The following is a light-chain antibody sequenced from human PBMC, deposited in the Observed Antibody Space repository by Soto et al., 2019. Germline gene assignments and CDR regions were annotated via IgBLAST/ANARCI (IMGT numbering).Light chain of an antibody. CDR2: DVS. V-gene: IGKV3-15*01. Sequence: EIVMTQSPATLSVSPGERATLSCRAGQGVTTNFAWYQQKSGQSPRLLIYDVSTRATGVPARFSGTGSETAFTLTISGLQSDDSAVYFCQQYNNWPFSFGQGTRLEI. CDR1: QGVTTN. J-gene: IGKJ5*01. CDR3: QQYNNWPFS.